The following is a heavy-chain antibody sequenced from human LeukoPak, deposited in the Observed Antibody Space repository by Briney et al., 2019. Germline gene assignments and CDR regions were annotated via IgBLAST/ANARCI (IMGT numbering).Heavy chain of an antibody. D-gene: IGHD5-24*01. CDR2: IYYSGST. CDR1: GGSFSGYY. Sequence: SETLSLTCAVYGGSFSGYYWSWIRQPPGKGLEWIGYIYYSGSTNYNPSLKSRVTISVDTSKNQFSLKLSSVTAADTAVYYCARLESREKRAFDYWGQGTLVTVSS. J-gene: IGHJ4*02. V-gene: IGHV4-59*08. CDR3: ARLESREKRAFDY.